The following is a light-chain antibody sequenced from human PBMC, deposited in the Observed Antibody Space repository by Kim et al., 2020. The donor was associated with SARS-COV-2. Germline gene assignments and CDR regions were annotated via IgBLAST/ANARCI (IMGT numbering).Light chain of an antibody. CDR2: EVR. CDR1: SNDVGNYDL. V-gene: IGLV2-18*02. J-gene: IGLJ3*02. CDR3: SSYTTSGARV. Sequence: QSALTQPPSVSGSPGQSVTISCTGTSNDVGNYDLVSWYQQPPGTAPKLMIYEVRNRPSGVPDRFSGSKSDNTASLTISGLQAEDEGDYYCSSYTTSGARVFGGGTQLTVL.